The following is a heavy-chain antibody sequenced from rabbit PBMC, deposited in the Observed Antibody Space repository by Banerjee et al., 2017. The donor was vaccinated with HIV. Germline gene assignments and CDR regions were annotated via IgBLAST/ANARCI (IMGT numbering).Heavy chain of an antibody. CDR1: GFSFSSGYD. J-gene: IGHJ4*01. V-gene: IGHV1S40*01. CDR3: ARDLAAVTGWNFNL. Sequence: QQLVESGGGLVQPGASLTLTCKASGFSFSSGYDMCWVRQAPGKGLEWIACINTSSGNTVYASWAKGRFTISRTSSTTVTLQMTSLTAADTATYFCARDLAAVTGWNFNLWGPGTLVTVS. CDR2: INTSSGNT. D-gene: IGHD7-1*01.